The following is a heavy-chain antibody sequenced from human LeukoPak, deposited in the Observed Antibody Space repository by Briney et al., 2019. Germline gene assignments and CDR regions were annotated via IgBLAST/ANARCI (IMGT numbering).Heavy chain of an antibody. CDR3: ARESGSYHYYYYYYMDV. D-gene: IGHD3-10*01. CDR2: IYTSGST. Sequence: SETLSLTCTVSGGSISSGSYYWSWIRQPAGKGLEWIGRIYTSGSTNYNPSLKSRVTISVDTSKNQFSLKLSSVTAADTAVYYCARESGSYHYYYYYYMDVWGKGTTVTISS. CDR1: GGSISSGSYY. J-gene: IGHJ6*03. V-gene: IGHV4-61*02.